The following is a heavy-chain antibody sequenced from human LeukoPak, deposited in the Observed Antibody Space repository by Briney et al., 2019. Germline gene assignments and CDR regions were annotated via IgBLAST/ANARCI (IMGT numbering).Heavy chain of an antibody. CDR1: GFTFSSYA. J-gene: IGHJ6*02. CDR3: AKDHYGGNHYYFGMDV. D-gene: IGHD4-23*01. Sequence: GGSLRLSCAASGFTFSSYAMNWVRQAPGKGLEWVSAISTTGDHTDYADSVKGRFTIPRDNSKNTLYLQMDSLSAEDTAVYYCAKDHYGGNHYYFGMDVWGQGTTVIVSS. CDR2: ISTTGDHT. V-gene: IGHV3-23*01.